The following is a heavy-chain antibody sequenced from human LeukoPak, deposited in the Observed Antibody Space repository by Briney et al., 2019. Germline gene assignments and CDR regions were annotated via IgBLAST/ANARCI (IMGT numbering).Heavy chain of an antibody. CDR1: GFTFDDYG. Sequence: GGSLRLSCAASGFTFDDYGMSWVRQAPGKGLEWVSGINWNGGSTGYADSVKGRFTISRDNAKNSLYLQMNSLRAEGTALYYCARVRGIQLPFDYWGQGTLVTVSS. CDR3: ARVRGIQLPFDY. J-gene: IGHJ4*02. V-gene: IGHV3-20*04. D-gene: IGHD5-18*01. CDR2: INWNGGST.